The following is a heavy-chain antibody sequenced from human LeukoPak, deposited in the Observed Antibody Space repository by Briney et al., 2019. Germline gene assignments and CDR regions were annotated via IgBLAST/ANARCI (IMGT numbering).Heavy chain of an antibody. J-gene: IGHJ3*02. CDR1: GYTFTGYY. Sequence: ASVKVSCKASGYTFTGYYMHWVRQAPGQGLEWMGWINPNSGGTNYAQKFQGRVTMTRDTSISTAYMELSRLRSDDTAVYYCARDHDSSGYYYSYAFDIWGQGTMVTVSS. CDR3: ARDHDSSGYYYSYAFDI. CDR2: INPNSGGT. V-gene: IGHV1-2*02. D-gene: IGHD3-22*01.